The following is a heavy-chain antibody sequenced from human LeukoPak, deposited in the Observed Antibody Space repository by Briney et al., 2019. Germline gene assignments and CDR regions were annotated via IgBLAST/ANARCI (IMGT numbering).Heavy chain of an antibody. J-gene: IGHJ6*02. CDR1: GGTFSSYA. Sequence: SVKVSCKASGGTFSSYAISWVRQAPGQGLEWMGGLIPIFGTANYAQKFQGRVTITADESTSTAYMELSSLRSEDTAVYYCARVVIVVVPAAVYYYYGMDVWGQGTTVTVSS. D-gene: IGHD2-2*01. CDR3: ARVVIVVVPAAVYYYYGMDV. CDR2: LIPIFGTA. V-gene: IGHV1-69*13.